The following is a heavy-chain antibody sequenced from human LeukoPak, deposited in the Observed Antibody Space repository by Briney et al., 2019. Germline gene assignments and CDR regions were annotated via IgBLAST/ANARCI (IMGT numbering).Heavy chain of an antibody. J-gene: IGHJ3*02. CDR3: ATYYDILTGPPGAFDI. D-gene: IGHD3-9*01. V-gene: IGHV5-51*04. CDR1: GYSLTSYW. Sequence: GESLKISCKGSGYSLTSYWIGWVRQMPGKGLEWVGIIYPGDSDTRYSPSFQGQVTISADKPISTAYLQWSSLKASDTAMYYCATYYDILTGPPGAFDIWGQGTMVTVSS. CDR2: IYPGDSDT.